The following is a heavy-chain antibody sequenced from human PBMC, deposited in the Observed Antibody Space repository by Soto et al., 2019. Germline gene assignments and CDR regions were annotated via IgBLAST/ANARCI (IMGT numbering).Heavy chain of an antibody. D-gene: IGHD4-17*01. CDR1: GGTFSSYA. V-gene: IGHV1-69*13. CDR3: ASSYGDEPYYFDY. Sequence: GASVKVSCKASGGTFSSYAISWVRQAPGQGLEWMGGIIPIFGTANYAQKFQGRVTITADESTSTAYMELSSLRSEDTAVYYCASSYGDEPYYFDYWGQGTLVTVSS. J-gene: IGHJ4*02. CDR2: IIPIFGTA.